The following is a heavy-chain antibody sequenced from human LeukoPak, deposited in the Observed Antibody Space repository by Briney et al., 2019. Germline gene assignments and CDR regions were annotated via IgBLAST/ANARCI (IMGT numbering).Heavy chain of an antibody. D-gene: IGHD6-13*01. CDR3: ARVRIAAAANGDY. CDR2: ISAYNGNT. J-gene: IGHJ4*02. V-gene: IGHV1-18*01. Sequence: GASVKVSCKASGHTFTSYGISWVRQAPGQGLEWMGWISAYNGNTNYAQKLQGRVTMTTGTSTSTAYMELRSQRSDDTAVYYCARVRIAAAANGDYWGQGTLVTVSS. CDR1: GHTFTSYG.